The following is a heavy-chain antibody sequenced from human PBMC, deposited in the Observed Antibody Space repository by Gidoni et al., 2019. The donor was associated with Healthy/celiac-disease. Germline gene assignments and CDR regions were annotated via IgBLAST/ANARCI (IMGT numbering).Heavy chain of an antibody. J-gene: IGHJ5*02. Sequence: EVQLVESGGGLVQPGGSLRLSCAASGLTFSSYDRHWVRQATGKGLEWVSAIGTAGDTYYPGSVKGRFTISRENAKNSLYLQMNSLRAGDTAVYYCARGHYDSSGYYGGWFDPWGQGTLVTVSS. V-gene: IGHV3-13*01. CDR3: ARGHYDSSGYYGGWFDP. CDR1: GLTFSSYD. D-gene: IGHD3-22*01. CDR2: IGTAGDT.